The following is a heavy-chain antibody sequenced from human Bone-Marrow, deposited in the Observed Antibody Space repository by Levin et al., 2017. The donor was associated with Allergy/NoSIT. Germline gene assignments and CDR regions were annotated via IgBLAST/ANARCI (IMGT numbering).Heavy chain of an antibody. J-gene: IGHJ4*02. Sequence: KISCQASGGTFSSYTVSWVRQAPGQGLEWVGGIIPIFGSAKYAQSFQGRVTITADKSASTVYMELTSLRSEDTAVYYCAPLGYCSAVSCYEWGQGTLVTVSS. CDR2: IIPIFGSA. D-gene: IGHD2-15*01. V-gene: IGHV1-69*06. CDR3: APLGYCSAVSCYE. CDR1: GGTFSSYT.